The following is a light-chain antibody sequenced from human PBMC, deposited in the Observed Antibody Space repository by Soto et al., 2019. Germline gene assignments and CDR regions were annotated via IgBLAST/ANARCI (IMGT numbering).Light chain of an antibody. CDR1: QPIKTW. J-gene: IGKJ3*01. V-gene: IGKV1-12*02. CDR2: TAS. Sequence: DIQLTQSPAFVSAAVGDRINISCRARQPIKTWLAWYQQKPGKGPKLLIYTASTLETGVPSRFSGSGSGTDFTLTISSLQPEDASIYSCQQAASFPFTFGPGAKV. CDR3: QQAASFPFT.